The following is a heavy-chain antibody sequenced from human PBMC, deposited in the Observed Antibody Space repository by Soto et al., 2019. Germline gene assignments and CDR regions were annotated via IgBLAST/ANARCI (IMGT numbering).Heavy chain of an antibody. D-gene: IGHD3-10*01. CDR2: IYYSGST. Sequence: SETLSLTCTVSGGSISSYYWSWIRQPPGKGLEWIEYIYYSGSTNYNPSLKSRVTISVDTSKNQFSLKLSSVTAADTAVYYCARADYGSGSLYYYYYYMDVWGKGTTVTVSS. CDR1: GGSISSYY. J-gene: IGHJ6*03. V-gene: IGHV4-59*08. CDR3: ARADYGSGSLYYYYYYMDV.